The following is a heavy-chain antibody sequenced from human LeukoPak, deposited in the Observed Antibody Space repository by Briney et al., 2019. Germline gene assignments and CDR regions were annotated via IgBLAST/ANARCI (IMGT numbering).Heavy chain of an antibody. CDR3: ANTMIVDAFDI. V-gene: IGHV1-2*02. D-gene: IGHD3-22*01. J-gene: IGHJ3*02. CDR2: VNPNSGDT. Sequence: ASVKVSCKASGYTFTGYYLHWVRQAPGQGLEWMGCVNPNSGDTNYAQKFQGSVTMTRDTSISTVYMELSRLRSDDTAVYYCANTMIVDAFDIWGQGTMVTVSS. CDR1: GYTFTGYY.